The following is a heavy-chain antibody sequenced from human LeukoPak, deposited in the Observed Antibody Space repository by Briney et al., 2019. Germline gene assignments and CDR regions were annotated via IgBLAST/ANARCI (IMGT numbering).Heavy chain of an antibody. Sequence: ASVKVPCKASGYTFTGYYMHWVRQAPGQGLEWMGWINPNSGGTNYAQKFQGWVTMTWDTSISTAYMELSRLRSDDTAVYYCARGGQWLYYFDYWGQGTLVTVSS. CDR2: INPNSGGT. CDR1: GYTFTGYY. V-gene: IGHV1-2*04. CDR3: ARGGQWLYYFDY. D-gene: IGHD6-19*01. J-gene: IGHJ4*02.